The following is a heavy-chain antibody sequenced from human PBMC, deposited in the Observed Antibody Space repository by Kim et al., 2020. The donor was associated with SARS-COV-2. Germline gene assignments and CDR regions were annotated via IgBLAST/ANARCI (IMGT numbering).Heavy chain of an antibody. CDR2: IIPIFGTA. CDR3: ARVGDYYGSGSYYGYYYGMDV. V-gene: IGHV1-69*13. J-gene: IGHJ6*02. D-gene: IGHD3-10*01. Sequence: SVKVSCKASGGTFSSYAISWVRQAPGQGLEWMGGIIPIFGTANYAQKFQGRVTITADESTSTAYMELSSLRSEDTAVYYCARVGDYYGSGSYYGYYYGMDVWGQGTTVTVSS. CDR1: GGTFSSYA.